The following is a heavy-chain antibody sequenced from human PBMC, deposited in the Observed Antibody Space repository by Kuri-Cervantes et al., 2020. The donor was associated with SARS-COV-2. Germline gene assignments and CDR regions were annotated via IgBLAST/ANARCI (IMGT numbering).Heavy chain of an antibody. D-gene: IGHD2-2*01. CDR1: GFTFSNYY. J-gene: IGHJ6*02. Sequence: GESLKISCAASGFTFSNYYMKWVRQAPGKGLEWISSISRSSSYIHYGDSVKGRFTISRDNSKNTLYLQMNSLRAEDTAVYYCARAGLRAAIPVYYGRDVWGQGTTVTVSS. CDR2: ISRSSSYI. V-gene: IGHV3-21*01. CDR3: ARAGLRAAIPVYYGRDV.